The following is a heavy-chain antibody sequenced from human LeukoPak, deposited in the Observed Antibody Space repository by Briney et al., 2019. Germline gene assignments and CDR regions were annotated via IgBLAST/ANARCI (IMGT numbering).Heavy chain of an antibody. V-gene: IGHV4-34*01. CDR3: ARGAPERDGDIAGPPHSDY. J-gene: IGHJ4*02. CDR2: INHSGST. Sequence: SETLSLTCAVYGGSLSGYYWSWIRQPPGKGLEWIGEINHSGSTNYNPSLKSRVTISVHTSKNQFSLKLSSVAAADTAGHYCARGAPERDGDIAGPPHSDYWGQGTLVTVSS. CDR1: GGSLSGYY. D-gene: IGHD6-13*01.